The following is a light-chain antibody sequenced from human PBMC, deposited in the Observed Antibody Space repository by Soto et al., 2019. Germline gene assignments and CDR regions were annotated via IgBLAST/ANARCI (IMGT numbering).Light chain of an antibody. CDR2: DTS. J-gene: IGKJ4*01. CDR3: QYQGT. V-gene: IGKV3-20*01. Sequence: IVLTQSPGTLSLSPGERATLSCRASQSVGRRYLAWYQQKPGQAPRLLIYDTSERASDIPDTFSGSGSGTDSTLTISRLVPEDFEVYYCQYQGTFGGGTKVEIK. CDR1: QSVGRRY.